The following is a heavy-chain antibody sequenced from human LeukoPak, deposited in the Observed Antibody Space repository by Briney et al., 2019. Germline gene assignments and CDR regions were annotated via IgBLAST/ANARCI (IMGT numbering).Heavy chain of an antibody. J-gene: IGHJ5*02. CDR3: ARDWGFGDSEDWFDP. V-gene: IGHV4-38-2*02. CDR2: VHHSGTT. CDR1: GYSLNRGYY. D-gene: IGHD7-27*01. Sequence: SETLSLTCNVSGYSLNRGYYWGWIRQPPGKGLEWIGSVHHSGTTYYNPSLRSHVTISVDKSKNQISLEVTSVTAADTAVYYCARDWGFGDSEDWFDPWGQGTLVTVSS.